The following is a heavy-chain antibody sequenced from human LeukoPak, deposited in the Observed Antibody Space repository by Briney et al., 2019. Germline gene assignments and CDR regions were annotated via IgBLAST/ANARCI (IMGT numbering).Heavy chain of an antibody. CDR2: IIPIFGTA. V-gene: IGHV1-69*13. CDR3: ARDSCGGDCYHYYYMDV. D-gene: IGHD2-21*02. J-gene: IGHJ6*03. CDR1: GGTFSSYA. Sequence: GASVKVSCKASGGTFSSYAISWVRQAPGQGLEWMGGIIPIFGTANYAQKFQGRVTITADESTSTAYMELSSLRSEDTAVYYCARDSCGGDCYHYYYMDVWGKGTTVTISS.